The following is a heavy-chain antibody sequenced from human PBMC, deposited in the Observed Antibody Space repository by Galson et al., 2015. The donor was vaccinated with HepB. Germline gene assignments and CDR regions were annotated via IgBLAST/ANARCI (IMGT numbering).Heavy chain of an antibody. J-gene: IGHJ4*02. CDR3: AKESLGELHQIYYFDH. CDR1: GFTFSNYG. CDR2: ISRSGST. Sequence: SLRLSCAASGFTFSNYGMSWVRQAPGKGLECVSSISRSGSTKYAASVKGRFTISRDNSKSTMYLQMNSLRAEETAIYYCAKESLGELHQIYYFDHWGQGTLGPVSS. D-gene: IGHD3-10*01. V-gene: IGHV3-23*01.